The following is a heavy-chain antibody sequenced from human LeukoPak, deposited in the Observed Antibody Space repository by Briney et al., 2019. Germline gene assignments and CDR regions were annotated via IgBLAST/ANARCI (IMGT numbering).Heavy chain of an antibody. Sequence: PGESLRLSSTASGFTFRSYEMNWVRQAPGKGLEWVSSISSSGSTIYYADSVKGRFIISRDNAKNSLYLQMNSLRAEDTAVYYCALWGTYQSYWGQGTLVTVSS. D-gene: IGHD3-16*02. V-gene: IGHV3-48*03. CDR2: ISSSGSTI. CDR3: ALWGTYQSY. J-gene: IGHJ4*02. CDR1: GFTFRSYE.